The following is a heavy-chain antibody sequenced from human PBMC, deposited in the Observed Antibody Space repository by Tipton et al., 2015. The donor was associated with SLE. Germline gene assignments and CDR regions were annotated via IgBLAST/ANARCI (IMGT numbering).Heavy chain of an antibody. J-gene: IGHJ4*02. Sequence: TLSLTCTVSGGSIGTGAYYWGWIRQPPGKGMEWIGSMHHGGGTFCSPSLKSRVTISLDTSMNQFSLKLSSATAADTAVYYCARDARYSSRRDFDSWGQGTLVTVSS. D-gene: IGHD6-13*01. CDR1: GGSIGTGAYY. CDR2: MHHGGGT. V-gene: IGHV4-39*07. CDR3: ARDARYSSRRDFDS.